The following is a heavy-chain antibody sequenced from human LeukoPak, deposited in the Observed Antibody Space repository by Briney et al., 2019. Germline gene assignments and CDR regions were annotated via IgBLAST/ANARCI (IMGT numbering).Heavy chain of an antibody. J-gene: IGHJ3*02. CDR2: MNPNSGNT. V-gene: IGHV1-8*01. CDR3: ARNHYVVVTAIDAFDI. D-gene: IGHD2-21*02. Sequence: ASVKVSCKASGYTFTSYDINWVRQATGQGFEWMGWMNPNSGNTGYAQKFQGRVTMTRNTSISTAYMELSSLRSEDTAVYYCARNHYVVVTAIDAFDIWGQGTMVTVSS. CDR1: GYTFTSYD.